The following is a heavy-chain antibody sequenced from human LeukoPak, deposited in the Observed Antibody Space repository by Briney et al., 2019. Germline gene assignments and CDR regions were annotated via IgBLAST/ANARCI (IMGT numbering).Heavy chain of an antibody. CDR2: ISSSSSTI. V-gene: IGHV3-48*01. CDR1: GFTFSSYS. J-gene: IGHJ4*02. Sequence: PGGSLKLSCAASGFTFSSYSMNWVRQAPGKGLEWVSYISSSSSTIYYADSVKGRFTISRDNAKNSLYLQMNSLRAEDTAVYYCAKSVDSQGFPLDYWGQGTLVTVSS. D-gene: IGHD5-12*01. CDR3: AKSVDSQGFPLDY.